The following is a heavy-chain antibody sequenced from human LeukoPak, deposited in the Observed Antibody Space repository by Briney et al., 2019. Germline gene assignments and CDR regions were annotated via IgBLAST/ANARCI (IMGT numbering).Heavy chain of an antibody. D-gene: IGHD5-24*01. CDR3: ARASRDGYNQNFDH. CDR1: GYSFTNSW. CDR2: IYPGGSET. Sequence: GESLKISCKGSGYSFTNSWIAWVRQMPGKGLEWMGIIYPGGSETRYDPSFQGQVTISADRSTSTAYLQWSSLRASDTAMYYCARASRDGYNQNFDHWGQGTLVTVSS. J-gene: IGHJ4*02. V-gene: IGHV5-51*01.